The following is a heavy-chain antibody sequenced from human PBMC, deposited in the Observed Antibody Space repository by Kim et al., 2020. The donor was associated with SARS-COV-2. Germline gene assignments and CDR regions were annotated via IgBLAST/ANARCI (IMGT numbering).Heavy chain of an antibody. CDR3: ARDVLTMFRRSIITLNWFDP. J-gene: IGHJ5*02. Sequence: SRVTLSQDTSKNQFSLKLSSVTAADTAVYYCARDVLTMFRRSIITLNWFDPWGQGTLVTVSS. D-gene: IGHD3-10*01. V-gene: IGHV4-31*02.